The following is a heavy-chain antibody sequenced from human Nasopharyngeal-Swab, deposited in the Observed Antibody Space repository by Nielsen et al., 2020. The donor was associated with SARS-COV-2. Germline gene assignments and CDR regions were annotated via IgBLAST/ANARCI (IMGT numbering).Heavy chain of an antibody. CDR3: AREYYDILTGYYSNTDY. V-gene: IGHV2-5*01. Sequence: SGPTLVKPTQTLTLTCTFSGFSLSTSGVDVGWIRQPPGKALEWLALIYWNDDKRYSPSLKSRLTITKDTSKNQVVLTMTNMDPVDTATYYCAREYYDILTGYYSNTDYWGQGTLVTVSS. D-gene: IGHD3-9*01. CDR2: IYWNDDK. J-gene: IGHJ4*02. CDR1: GFSLSTSGVD.